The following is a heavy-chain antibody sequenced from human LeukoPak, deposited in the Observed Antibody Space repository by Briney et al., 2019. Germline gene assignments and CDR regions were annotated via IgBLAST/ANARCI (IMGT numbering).Heavy chain of an antibody. Sequence: ASVKVSCKASEYSLNYFAMHWVRQAPGQSLEWMGWTNAGSGNSAYSQRFQGRVTITRDTSANTAYMELRSLRSEDTAVYYCARVDYYGSGNYFDYWGQGSLVTVSS. J-gene: IGHJ4*02. CDR2: TNAGSGNS. V-gene: IGHV1-3*01. CDR1: EYSLNYFA. D-gene: IGHD3-10*01. CDR3: ARVDYYGSGNYFDY.